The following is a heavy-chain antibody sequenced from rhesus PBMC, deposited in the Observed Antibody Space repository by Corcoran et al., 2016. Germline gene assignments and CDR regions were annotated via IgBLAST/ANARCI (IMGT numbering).Heavy chain of an antibody. CDR2: IYGSSWIT. V-gene: IGHV4-76*01. Sequence: QVQLQESGPGLEKTSETLSLTCAVSGGSISGGYDWSWIRQTPGKGLARSGYIYGSSWITNYNPSLKNRVTMSKDTSKNQFSLKLSSVTAADTAVYYVARFYGSSYWGQGVLVTVSS. J-gene: IGHJ4*01. D-gene: IGHD4-29*01. CDR1: GGSISGGYD. CDR3: ARFYGSSY.